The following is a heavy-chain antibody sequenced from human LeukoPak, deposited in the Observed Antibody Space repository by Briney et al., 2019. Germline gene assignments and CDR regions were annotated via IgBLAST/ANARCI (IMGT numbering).Heavy chain of an antibody. CDR1: GFTVSSNY. Sequence: GGSLRLSCAASGFTVSSNYMSWVRQAPGKGLEWVSVIYSGGSTYYADSVKGRFTISRDNSKNTLYLQMNSLRAEDTAVYYCAREGYCRGGSCYPSGFDPWGQGTLVTVSS. V-gene: IGHV3-66*02. CDR3: AREGYCRGGSCYPSGFDP. J-gene: IGHJ5*02. D-gene: IGHD2-15*01. CDR2: IYSGGST.